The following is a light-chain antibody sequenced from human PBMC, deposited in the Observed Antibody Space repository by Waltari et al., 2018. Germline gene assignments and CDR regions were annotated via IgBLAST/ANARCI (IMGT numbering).Light chain of an antibody. Sequence: QSALTQPASVSGSPGQSITISWFQQHPGKAPKVMIYKVHNRPSGVSNRFSGSKSANPASLTLSGLQAEDEADYYCSSYTRRSYWVFGGGTQLTAL. CDR2: KVH. CDR3: SSYTRRSYWV. J-gene: IGLJ3*02. V-gene: IGLV2-14*01.